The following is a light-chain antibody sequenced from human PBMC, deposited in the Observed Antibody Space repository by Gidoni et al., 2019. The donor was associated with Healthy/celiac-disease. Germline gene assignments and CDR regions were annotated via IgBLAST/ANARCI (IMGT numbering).Light chain of an antibody. CDR3: QQYYSTPYT. CDR1: QSVLYSSNNENY. J-gene: IGKJ2*01. Sequence: DIVMTQSPDSLAVSLGERATINCKSSQSVLYSSNNENYLAWYQQKPGQPPKLLLYWASTRESGVPDRFSGSGSGTDFTLTISSLEAEDAAVYYCQQYYSTPYTFGQGTKLEIK. V-gene: IGKV4-1*01. CDR2: WAS.